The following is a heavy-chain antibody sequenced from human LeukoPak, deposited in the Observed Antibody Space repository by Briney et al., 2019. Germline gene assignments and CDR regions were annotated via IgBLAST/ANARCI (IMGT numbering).Heavy chain of an antibody. V-gene: IGHV3-23*01. CDR3: AKDVGKWESLHFFDY. CDR2: INSGAST. Sequence: GGSLRLSCAASGFTFSSYAMSWVRQAPGKGLEWVSVINSGASTYYADPGKGRFTISRANTTNTMYLQMNSLRGDDTAVYYCAKDVGKWESLHFFDYWGQGTLVTVSS. CDR1: GFTFSSYA. D-gene: IGHD1-26*01. J-gene: IGHJ4*02.